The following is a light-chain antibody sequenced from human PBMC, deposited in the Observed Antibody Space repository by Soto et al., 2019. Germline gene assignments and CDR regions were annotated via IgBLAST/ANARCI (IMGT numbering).Light chain of an antibody. CDR3: QQYNNWPPT. V-gene: IGKV3-15*01. J-gene: IGKJ1*01. CDR1: QSVSSN. Sequence: EIVMTQSPATLSVSPGERATLSCRASQSVSSNLAWYQQKPGQAPRLLIYGASTRATGIPARFSGSGSGIEFTLTISSLQSEDFAVYSCQQYNNWPPTFGQGTKVEIK. CDR2: GAS.